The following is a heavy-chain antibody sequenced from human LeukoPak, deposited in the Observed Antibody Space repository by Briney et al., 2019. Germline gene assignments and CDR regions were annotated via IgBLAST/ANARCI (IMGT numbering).Heavy chain of an antibody. D-gene: IGHD5-12*01. V-gene: IGHV3-53*01. Sequence: GGSLRLSCAASGFTVSSNYMSWVRQAPGKGLEWVSVIYSGGSTYYADSVKGRFTISRDNSKNTLYLQMNSLRAEDTAVYYCARSGVDDGYYYYYGMDVWGQGTTVTVSS. CDR3: ARSGVDDGYYYYYGMDV. CDR1: GFTVSSNY. J-gene: IGHJ6*02. CDR2: IYSGGST.